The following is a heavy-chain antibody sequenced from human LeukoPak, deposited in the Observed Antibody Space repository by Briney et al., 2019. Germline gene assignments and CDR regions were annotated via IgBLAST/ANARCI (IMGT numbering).Heavy chain of an antibody. Sequence: GGSLRLSCAASGFTFSNAWMSWVRQAPGKGLEWVSSISSSSYYIYYADSVKGRFTISRDNAKNSVYLQMNSLRAEDTAVYYCARVGDYYDSSGYQGFDYWGQGTLVTVSS. D-gene: IGHD3-22*01. CDR1: GFTFSNAW. V-gene: IGHV3-21*01. CDR2: ISSSSYYI. CDR3: ARVGDYYDSSGYQGFDY. J-gene: IGHJ4*02.